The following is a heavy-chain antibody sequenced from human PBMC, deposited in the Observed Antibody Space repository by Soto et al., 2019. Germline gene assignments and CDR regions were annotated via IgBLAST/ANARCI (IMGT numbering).Heavy chain of an antibody. CDR1: GFTFSSYE. CDR2: ISFSGGSI. Sequence: PGGSLRLSXAASGFTFSSYEMNWVRQAPGKGLEWVSHISFSGGSIYYADSVKGRFAISRDNAKKSLYLQMNGLRAEDTAVYYCARESDYDTFDHWGQGTLVTVSS. D-gene: IGHD1-26*01. CDR3: ARESDYDTFDH. V-gene: IGHV3-48*03. J-gene: IGHJ4*02.